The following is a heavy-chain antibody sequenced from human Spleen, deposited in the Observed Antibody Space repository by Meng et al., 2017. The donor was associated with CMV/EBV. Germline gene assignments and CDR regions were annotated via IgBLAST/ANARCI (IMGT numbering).Heavy chain of an antibody. CDR1: VYTPTGHY. J-gene: IGHJ2*01. D-gene: IGHD3-3*01. CDR2: INPDSGRT. V-gene: IGHV1-2*02. CDR3: ARTYDLKGWYFHL. Sequence: ARVYTPTGHYIHWVRQAPRPWLQWMGWINPDSGRTNYPQKFQGGLPMTRDTSISTAYMQLIMLISDDTAVYYFARTYDLKGWYFHLWGRGTLVTVSS.